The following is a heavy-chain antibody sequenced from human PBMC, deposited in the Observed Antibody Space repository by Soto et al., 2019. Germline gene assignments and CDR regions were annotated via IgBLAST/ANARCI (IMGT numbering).Heavy chain of an antibody. CDR2: ISSSGSTI. CDR3: ARDAYDTIFGVVTTFDY. CDR1: GFTFSDYY. V-gene: IGHV3-11*01. D-gene: IGHD3-3*01. J-gene: IGHJ4*02. Sequence: NPGGSLRLSCAASGFTFSDYYMSWIRQAPGKGLEWVSYISSSGSTIYYADSVKGRFTISRDNAKNSLYLQMNSLRAEDTAVYYCARDAYDTIFGVVTTFDYWGQGTLVTVSS.